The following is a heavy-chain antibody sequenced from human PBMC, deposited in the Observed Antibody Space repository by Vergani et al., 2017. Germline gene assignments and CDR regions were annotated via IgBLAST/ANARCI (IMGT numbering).Heavy chain of an antibody. CDR3: TKGSRGYTGYFFDY. CDR2: VSGSSATP. Sequence: EVQLEESGGGLAKPGGSLRLSCEASGFSFPGYAMSWVRQAQGKGLEWVSSVSGSSATPYYADSVKGRFIISRDNSKNTLHLQMNSLRADDTAVYYCTKGSRGYTGYFFDYWGQGTLATVSS. D-gene: IGHD5-12*01. J-gene: IGHJ4*02. V-gene: IGHV3-23*04. CDR1: GFSFPGYA.